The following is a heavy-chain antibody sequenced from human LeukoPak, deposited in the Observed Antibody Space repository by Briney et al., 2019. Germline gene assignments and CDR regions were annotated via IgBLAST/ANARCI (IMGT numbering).Heavy chain of an antibody. CDR1: GFTFDDYA. V-gene: IGHV3-30-3*01. CDR2: ISYDGSNK. D-gene: IGHD3-10*01. J-gene: IGHJ5*02. Sequence: PGGSLRLSCAASGFTFDDYAMHWVRQAPGKGLEWVAVISYDGSNKYYADSVKGRFTISRDNSKNTLYLQMNSLRAEDTAVYYCAREVFYYGSGPFDPWGQGTLVTVSS. CDR3: AREVFYYGSGPFDP.